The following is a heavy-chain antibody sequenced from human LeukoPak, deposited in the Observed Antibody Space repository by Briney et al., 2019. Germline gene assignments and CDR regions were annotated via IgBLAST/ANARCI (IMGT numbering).Heavy chain of an antibody. CDR3: AKGASIAVAGTLDY. CDR1: GFTFDDYA. D-gene: IGHD6-19*01. V-gene: IGHV3-9*01. J-gene: IGHJ4*02. Sequence: GGSLRLSCAVSGFTFDDYAMHWVRQAPEKGLEWVSGISWNSGSIDYADSVKGRFTISRDNAKNSLYLQMNSLRAEDTALYYCAKGASIAVAGTLDYWGQGTLVTVSS. CDR2: ISWNSGSI.